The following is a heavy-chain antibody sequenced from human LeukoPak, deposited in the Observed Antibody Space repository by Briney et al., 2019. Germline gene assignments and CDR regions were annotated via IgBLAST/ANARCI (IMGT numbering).Heavy chain of an antibody. V-gene: IGHV4-4*02. D-gene: IGHD6-25*01. Sequence: PSETLSLTCGASGGSVSSNNLWTWIRPPPGKRLEWIGEVHLDGRTNFNPSLKSRLTMSVDLSENHVSLKLNSVTAADTAVYYCAREGGFYRPLDYSGQGTLVTVSS. CDR2: VHLDGRT. J-gene: IGHJ4*02. CDR1: GGSVSSNNL. CDR3: AREGGFYRPLDY.